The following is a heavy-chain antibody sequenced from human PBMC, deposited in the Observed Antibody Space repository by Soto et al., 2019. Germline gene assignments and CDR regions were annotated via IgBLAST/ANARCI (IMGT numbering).Heavy chain of an antibody. D-gene: IGHD3-16*02. CDR2: IIPILGIA. J-gene: IGHJ4*02. CDR3: ALGTYYDYVWGSYRFDY. V-gene: IGHV1-69*02. Sequence: SVKVSCKASGGTFSSYTISWVRQAPGQGLEWMGRIIPILGIANYAQKFQGRVTITADKSTSTAYMELSSLRSEDTAVYYCALGTYYDYVWGSYRFDYWGQGTLVTVSS. CDR1: GGTFSSYT.